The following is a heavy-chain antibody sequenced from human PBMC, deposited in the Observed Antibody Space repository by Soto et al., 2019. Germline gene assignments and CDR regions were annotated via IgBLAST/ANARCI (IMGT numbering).Heavy chain of an antibody. J-gene: IGHJ3*02. Sequence: GASVKVSCKASGYTFTSYFISWVRQAPGQGLEWMGWISAYNGNTNYAQKLQGRVTMTTDTSTSTAYMELRSLRSDDTAVYYCARDGVAAAEPDAFDIWGQGTMVTVSS. D-gene: IGHD6-13*01. V-gene: IGHV1-18*01. CDR2: ISAYNGNT. CDR3: ARDGVAAAEPDAFDI. CDR1: GYTFTSYF.